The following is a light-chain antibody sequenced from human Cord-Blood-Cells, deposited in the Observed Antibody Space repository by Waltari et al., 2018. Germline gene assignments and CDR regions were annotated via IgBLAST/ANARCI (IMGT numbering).Light chain of an antibody. Sequence: QSALTQPRPVSGSPGPSVTISCTATSSDVGGYNYVPWYQQHPGKAPKLMIYDVSKRPSGVPDRFSGSKAGNTASLTISGLQDEDEADYYCCSYAGSYTWVFGGGTKLTVL. J-gene: IGLJ3*02. CDR2: DVS. CDR3: CSYAGSYTWV. CDR1: SSDVGGYNY. V-gene: IGLV2-11*01.